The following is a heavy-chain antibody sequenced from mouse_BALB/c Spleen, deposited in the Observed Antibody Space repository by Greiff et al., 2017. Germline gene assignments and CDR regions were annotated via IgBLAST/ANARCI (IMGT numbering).Heavy chain of an antibody. V-gene: IGHV2-9*02. CDR1: GFSLTSYG. CDR2: IWAGGST. J-gene: IGHJ4*01. D-gene: IGHD2-1*01. Sequence: QVQLQQSGPGLVAPSQSLSITCTVSGFSLTSYGVHWVRQPPGKGLEWLGVIWAGGSTNYNSALMSRLSISKDNSKSQVFLKMNSLQTDDTAMYYCARGGGNYSHYYAMDYWGQGTSVTVSS. CDR3: ARGGGNYSHYYAMDY.